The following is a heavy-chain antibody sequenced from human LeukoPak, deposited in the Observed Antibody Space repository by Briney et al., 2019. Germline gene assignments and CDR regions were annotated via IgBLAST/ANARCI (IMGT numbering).Heavy chain of an antibody. CDR1: GFTFRSYA. CDR2: ISGTGGST. J-gene: IGHJ4*02. D-gene: IGHD3-22*01. V-gene: IGHV3-23*01. CDR3: ARVGSGIVGASFDY. Sequence: GGSLRLSCAASGFTFRSYALSWVRQSPGKGLEWVSIISGTGGSTYYADSVKGRFTISRDQSKNALYLQMNSLRAEDTAVYYCARVGSGIVGASFDYWGQGTLVTVSS.